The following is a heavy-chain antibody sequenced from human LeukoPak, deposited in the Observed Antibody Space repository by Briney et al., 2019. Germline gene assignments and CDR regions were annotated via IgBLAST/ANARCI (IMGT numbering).Heavy chain of an antibody. J-gene: IGHJ6*02. CDR1: GGSFSGYY. CDR2: INHSGST. D-gene: IGHD2-2*01. CDR3: AMGYCSSTSCYGYYYYGMDV. V-gene: IGHV4-34*01. Sequence: PSETLSLTCAVYGGSFSGYYWSWIRQPPGKGLECIGEINHSGSTNYNPSLKSRVTISVDTSKNQFSLKLSSVPAADTAVYYCAMGYCSSTSCYGYYYYGMDVWGQGTTVTVSS.